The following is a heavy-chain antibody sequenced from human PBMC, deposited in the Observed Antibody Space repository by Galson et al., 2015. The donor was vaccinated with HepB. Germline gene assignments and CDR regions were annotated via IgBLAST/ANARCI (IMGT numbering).Heavy chain of an antibody. CDR1: GYTFTGYL. D-gene: IGHD5-24*01. Sequence: SVKVSCKASGYTFTGYLMHWVRQAPGQGLEWMGRINPNSGGTNYAQKFQGRVTMTRDTSIRIAYMGLSRLRSDDTAVYYCARVEMATKPFDYWGQGTLVTVSS. CDR2: INPNSGGT. V-gene: IGHV1-2*06. J-gene: IGHJ4*02. CDR3: ARVEMATKPFDY.